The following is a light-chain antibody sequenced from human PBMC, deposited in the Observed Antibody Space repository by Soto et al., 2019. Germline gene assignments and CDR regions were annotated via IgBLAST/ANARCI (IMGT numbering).Light chain of an antibody. CDR3: QHYNNWPLT. V-gene: IGKV3-15*01. Sequence: EILMTQSPGTLSVSPGERATLSCRASQSVARNLAWYQQKPGQAPRLLISGASTRATGIPARFSGSGSGTEFTLTISSLQSEDFAVYYCQHYNNWPLTFGGGTKVEIK. CDR1: QSVARN. J-gene: IGKJ4*01. CDR2: GAS.